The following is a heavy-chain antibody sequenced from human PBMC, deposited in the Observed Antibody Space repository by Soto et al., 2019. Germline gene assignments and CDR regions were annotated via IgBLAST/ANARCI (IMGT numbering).Heavy chain of an antibody. CDR3: ARLDGFGY. D-gene: IGHD1-1*01. Sequence: PSETLSLTCAVSGGSISSGGYSWSWIRQPPGKGLEWIGYIYHSGNTNYNPSLKGRFTISVDKSKNQFSLKLTSVTAADTAVYYCARLDGFGYWGQGTLVTVS. CDR2: IYHSGNT. V-gene: IGHV4-30-2*01. J-gene: IGHJ4*02. CDR1: GGSISSGGYS.